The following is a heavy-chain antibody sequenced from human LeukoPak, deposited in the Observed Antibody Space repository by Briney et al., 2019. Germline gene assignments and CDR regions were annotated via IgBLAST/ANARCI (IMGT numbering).Heavy chain of an antibody. V-gene: IGHV4-4*02. CDR1: GGSISSSNW. D-gene: IGHD5-12*01. Sequence: SGTLSLTCAVSGGSISSSNWWSWVRQPPGKGLEWIGDIYHSGSTNYNPSLKSRVTISVDKSKNQFSLKLSSVTAADTAVYYCARDTTSGYDGNWFDPWGQGTLVTVSS. J-gene: IGHJ5*02. CDR3: ARDTTSGYDGNWFDP. CDR2: IYHSGST.